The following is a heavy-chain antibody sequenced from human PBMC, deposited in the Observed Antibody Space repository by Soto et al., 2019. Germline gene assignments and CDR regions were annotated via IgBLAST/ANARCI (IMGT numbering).Heavy chain of an antibody. D-gene: IGHD2-2*01. CDR3: AKSPALLYQQLWPPFVY. J-gene: IGHJ4*02. Sequence: EVQLLESGGGLVQPGGSLRLSCAASGFTFSSYAMSWVRQAPGKGLEWVSGISGSGGSTYYADSVKGRFTISRDNSKNTLYLQMNSLRAEDTAVYYCAKSPALLYQQLWPPFVYWGQGTLVTVSS. V-gene: IGHV3-23*01. CDR2: ISGSGGST. CDR1: GFTFSSYA.